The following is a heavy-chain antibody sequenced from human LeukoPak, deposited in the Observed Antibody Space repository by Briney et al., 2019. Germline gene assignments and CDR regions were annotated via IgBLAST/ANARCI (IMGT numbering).Heavy chain of an antibody. J-gene: IGHJ6*02. V-gene: IGHV1-8*01. CDR1: GYTFTSYD. CDR2: MNPNSGNT. D-gene: IGHD2-15*01. CDR3: ARGSCSGGSCYFVGEMDV. Sequence: GASVKVSCKASGYTFTSYDINWVRQATGQGLEWMGWMNPNSGNTGYAQKFQGRVTMTRNTSISTAYMELSSLRSEDTAVYYCARGSCSGGSCYFVGEMDVWGQGTTVTVSS.